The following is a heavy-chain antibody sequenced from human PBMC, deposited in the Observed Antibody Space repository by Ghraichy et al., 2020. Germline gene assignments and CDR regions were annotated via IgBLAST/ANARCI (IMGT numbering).Heavy chain of an antibody. V-gene: IGHV3-66*04. CDR1: GFTVSSNY. Sequence: GGSLRLSCAASGFTVSSNYMSWVRQAPGKGLEWVSVIYSGGSTYYADSVKGRFTISRDNSKNTLYLQMNSLRAEDTAVYYCARLHLGELSLNWGQGTLVTGAS. J-gene: IGHJ4*02. CDR3: ARLHLGELSLN. CDR2: IYSGGST. D-gene: IGHD3-16*02.